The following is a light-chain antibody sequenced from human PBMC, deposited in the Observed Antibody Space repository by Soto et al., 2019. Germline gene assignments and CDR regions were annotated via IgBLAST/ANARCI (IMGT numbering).Light chain of an antibody. V-gene: IGKV1-8*01. J-gene: IGKJ1*01. CDR2: AAS. Sequence: IRMTQSPSSLSASTGDRVTITCRASQGISSYLAWYQQKPGKAPKLLIYAASTLQSGVPSRFSGSGSGTDFTLTISCLQSEDFATYYCQQYYSYPRTFGQGTKVDNK. CDR1: QGISSY. CDR3: QQYYSYPRT.